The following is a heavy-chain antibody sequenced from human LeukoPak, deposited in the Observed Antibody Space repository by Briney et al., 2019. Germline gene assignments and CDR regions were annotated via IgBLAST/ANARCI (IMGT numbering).Heavy chain of an antibody. D-gene: IGHD6-19*01. Sequence: SETLSLTCTVSGDSLSAHYWSWIRQPPGKGLEWIGYIYGSGSTHYDPSSRSRATISEDTSKNQFSLQLTSVTAADTAVYYCARNVGWYSHDTWGQGTLVTVSS. CDR2: IYGSGST. CDR3: ARNVGWYSHDT. J-gene: IGHJ5*02. CDR1: GDSLSAHY. V-gene: IGHV4-59*08.